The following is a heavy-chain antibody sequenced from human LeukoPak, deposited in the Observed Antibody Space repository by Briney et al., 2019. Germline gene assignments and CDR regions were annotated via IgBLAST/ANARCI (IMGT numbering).Heavy chain of an antibody. CDR1: GFTFSSYE. V-gene: IGHV3-48*03. J-gene: IGHJ6*02. CDR2: ISSSGSTI. Sequence: GGSLRLSCAASGFTFSSYEMNWVRQAPGKGLEWVSYISSSGSTIYYADSVKGRFTISRDNAKNSLYLQMNSLRAEDTAAYYCARGGYCSSTSCYENYYYGMDVWGQGTTVTVSS. D-gene: IGHD2-2*01. CDR3: ARGGYCSSTSCYENYYYGMDV.